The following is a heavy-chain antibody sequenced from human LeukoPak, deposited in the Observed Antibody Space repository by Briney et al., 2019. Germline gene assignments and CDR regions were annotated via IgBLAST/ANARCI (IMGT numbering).Heavy chain of an antibody. V-gene: IGHV3-30*18. Sequence: GGSLRLSCAASGFTFSSYGMHWVRRAPGKGLEWVAVISYDGSNKYYADSVKGRFTISRDNSKNTLYLQMNSLRAEDTAVYYCAKDQGYWGQGTLVTVSS. CDR2: ISYDGSNK. J-gene: IGHJ4*02. CDR1: GFTFSSYG. CDR3: AKDQGY.